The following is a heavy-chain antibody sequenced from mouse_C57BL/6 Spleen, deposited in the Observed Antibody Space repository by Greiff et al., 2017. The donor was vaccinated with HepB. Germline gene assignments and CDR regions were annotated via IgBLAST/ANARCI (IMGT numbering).Heavy chain of an antibody. J-gene: IGHJ3*01. CDR2: IYPSDSET. Sequence: QVHVKQPGAELVRPGSSVKLSCKASGYTFTSYWMDWVKQRPGQGLEWIGNIYPSDSETHYNQKFKDKATLTVDKSSSTAYMQLSSLTSEDSAVYYCARKGAYSTLGAYWGQGTLVTVSA. D-gene: IGHD2-5*01. CDR1: GYTFTSYW. CDR3: ARKGAYSTLGAY. V-gene: IGHV1-61*01.